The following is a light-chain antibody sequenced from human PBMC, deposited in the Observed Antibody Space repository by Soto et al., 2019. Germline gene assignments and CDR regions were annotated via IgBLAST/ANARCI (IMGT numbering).Light chain of an antibody. CDR2: ATS. CDR1: QSIGRY. J-gene: IGKJ1*01. Sequence: DIQMTKSPSSLSASVGDRVTITCRASQSIGRYLNWYQQKPGRAPKVLIYATSSLQSGVPSRFSGSGSGTDFTLTISSLQPEDFATYYCQQSYSTPRWTFGQGTKVDI. V-gene: IGKV1-39*01. CDR3: QQSYSTPRWT.